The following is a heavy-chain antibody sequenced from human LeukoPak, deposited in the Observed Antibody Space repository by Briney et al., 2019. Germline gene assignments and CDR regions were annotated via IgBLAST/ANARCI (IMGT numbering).Heavy chain of an antibody. V-gene: IGHV1-46*01. CDR1: GYTFTSYY. J-gene: IGHJ4*02. CDR2: INPSGGST. CDR3: ARGSMYYYDSSGYYYDY. D-gene: IGHD3-22*01. Sequence: ASVKVSCKASGYTFTSYYMHWVRQAPGQGLEWMGIINPSGGSTSYAQKFQGRVTMTRDTSTSTVYMELSSLRSEDTAVYYCARGSMYYYDSSGYYYDYWGQGTLVTVSS.